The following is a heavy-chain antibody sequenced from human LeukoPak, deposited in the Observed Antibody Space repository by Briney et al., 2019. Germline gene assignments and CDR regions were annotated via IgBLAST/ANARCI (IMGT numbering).Heavy chain of an antibody. Sequence: SETLSLTCGVSGGSITTRDCWCWVRQPPGEGLEWIGEICLDGRIHYTASLKSRVSISMDRSKAQFSLNLISVTAADTAMYFCASQGGLRNDFWGQGILVTVSS. V-gene: IGHV4-4*02. CDR2: ICLDGRI. CDR3: ASQGGLRNDF. CDR1: GGSITTRDC. J-gene: IGHJ4*02. D-gene: IGHD2-15*01.